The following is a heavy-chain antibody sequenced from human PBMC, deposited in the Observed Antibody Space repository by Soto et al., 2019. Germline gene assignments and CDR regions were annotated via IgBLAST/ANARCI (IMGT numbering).Heavy chain of an antibody. D-gene: IGHD6-13*01. CDR2: ISYDGSNK. J-gene: IGHJ6*02. CDR3: AKDPGIGYGSPFSMSGFMDV. Sequence: PGGSLRLSCAASGFTFSSYGMHWVRQAPGKGLEWVAVISYDGSNKYYADSVKGRFTISRDNSKNTLYLQMNSLRAEDTAVYYCAKDPGIGYGSPFSMSGFMDVWGQGTTVTVSS. V-gene: IGHV3-30*18. CDR1: GFTFSSYG.